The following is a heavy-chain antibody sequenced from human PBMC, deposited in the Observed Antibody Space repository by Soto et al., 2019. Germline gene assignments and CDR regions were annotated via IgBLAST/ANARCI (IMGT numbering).Heavy chain of an antibody. CDR2: IYHSGST. Sequence: SETLSLTCAVSGGSISSGGYSWSWIRQPPGKGLEWIGYIYHSGSTYYNPSLKSRVTISVDRSKNQFSLKLSSVTAADTAVYYCARGQLLHYYDSSGYFDYWGQGTLVTVSS. CDR1: GGSISSGGYS. J-gene: IGHJ4*02. CDR3: ARGQLLHYYDSSGYFDY. V-gene: IGHV4-30-2*01. D-gene: IGHD3-22*01.